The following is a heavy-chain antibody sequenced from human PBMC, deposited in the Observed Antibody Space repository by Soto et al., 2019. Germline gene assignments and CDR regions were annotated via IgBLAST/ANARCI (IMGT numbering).Heavy chain of an antibody. CDR1: GGSFSGYY. V-gene: IGHV4-34*01. CDR2: INHSGST. CDR3: ARGPPSYSSGYLDFDY. J-gene: IGHJ4*02. Sequence: SETLSLTCAVYGGSFSGYYWSWIRQPPGKGLEWIGEINHSGSTNYNPSLKSRVTISVDTSKNQFSLKLSSVTAADTAGYYCARGPPSYSSGYLDFDYWGQGTLVTVSS. D-gene: IGHD3-22*01.